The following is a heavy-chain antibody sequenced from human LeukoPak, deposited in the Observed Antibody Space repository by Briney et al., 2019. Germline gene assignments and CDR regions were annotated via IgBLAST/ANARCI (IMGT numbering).Heavy chain of an antibody. CDR2: IYSSGST. CDR1: GCSLSSYL. V-gene: IGHV4-4*07. CDR3: ARVGIAAAGPDAFEI. Sequence: SGTLSLTRPFSGCSLSSYLWSWIRPPAGKGREWIGRIYSSGSTDHNPSLKRRVTMSVDTYKNQFSQKLSYVTAGDTAVYYCARVGIAAAGPDAFEIWGQGTMVTVSS. D-gene: IGHD6-13*01. J-gene: IGHJ3*02.